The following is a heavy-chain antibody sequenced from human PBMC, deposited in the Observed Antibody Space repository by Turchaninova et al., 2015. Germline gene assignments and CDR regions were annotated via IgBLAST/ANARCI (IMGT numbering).Heavy chain of an antibody. Sequence: QVQLQESGPGLVKPSATLPLPCASPGSSIDRGYYWGWTRQSPGRGLEWLGTGFRSGSTSYNPSLRSRVAVSLDTSKNQFSLELHSVTAADTAVYYCARHVYESGDFGNYYYYMDVWGKGTAVIVSS. J-gene: IGHJ6*03. CDR3: ARHVYESGDFGNYYYYMDV. CDR1: GSSIDRGYY. V-gene: IGHV4-38-2*01. CDR2: GFRSGST. D-gene: IGHD4-17*01.